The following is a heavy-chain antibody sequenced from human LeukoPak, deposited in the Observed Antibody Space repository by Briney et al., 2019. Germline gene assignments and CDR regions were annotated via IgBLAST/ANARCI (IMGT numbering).Heavy chain of an antibody. V-gene: IGHV3-53*01. J-gene: IGHJ4*02. CDR1: GFTVSSNY. D-gene: IGHD5-18*01. Sequence: PGGSPRLSCAASGFTVSSNYMSWVRQAPGKGLEWVSVIYSGGSTYYADSVKGRFTISRDNSKNTLYLQMNSLRAEDTAVYYCAREGGYSYGWSFDYWGQGTLVTVSS. CDR3: AREGGYSYGWSFDY. CDR2: IYSGGST.